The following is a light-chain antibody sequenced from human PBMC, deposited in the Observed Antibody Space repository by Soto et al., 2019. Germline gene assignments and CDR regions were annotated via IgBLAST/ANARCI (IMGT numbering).Light chain of an antibody. J-gene: IGLJ2*01. V-gene: IGLV2-14*01. Sequence: QSVLTQPASVSWSPGQSITISCTGTSSDVGGYNYVSWYQQHPGKAPKFMIYEASNRPSGVSNRCSGSKSGNTASLTIAGLHAEYEADYYCTSKTSSTYVVFVGGTKVTVL. CDR3: TSKTSSTYVV. CDR1: SSDVGGYNY. CDR2: EAS.